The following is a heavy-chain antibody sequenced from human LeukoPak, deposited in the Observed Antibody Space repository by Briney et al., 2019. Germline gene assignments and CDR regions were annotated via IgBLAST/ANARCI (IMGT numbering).Heavy chain of an antibody. CDR2: ISGSGGST. CDR1: GFTFSSYA. J-gene: IGHJ4*01. CDR3: AKDYQPXIVXAXXFXXXXXDY. V-gene: IGHV3-23*01. D-gene: IGHD3-22*01. Sequence: PGGSLRLSCAASGFTFSSYAMSWVRQAPGKGLEWVSAISGSGGSTYYADSVKGRFTISRDNSKNTLYLQMNSLRAEDTAVYYCAKDYQPXIVXAXXFXXXXXDYXXXGTLVTVS.